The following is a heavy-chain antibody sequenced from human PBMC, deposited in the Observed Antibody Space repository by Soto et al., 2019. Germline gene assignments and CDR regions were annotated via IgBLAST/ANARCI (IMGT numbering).Heavy chain of an antibody. Sequence: SETLSLTCAASGGSISSSNWWSWVRQPPGKGLEWIGEIYHSGSTNYNPSLKSRVTISVDKSKNQFSLKLSSVTAADTAVYYCARSNTYYDFWSGPYGMDVWGQGTTVTVSS. CDR2: IYHSGST. V-gene: IGHV4-4*02. D-gene: IGHD3-3*01. J-gene: IGHJ6*02. CDR3: ARSNTYYDFWSGPYGMDV. CDR1: GGSISSSNW.